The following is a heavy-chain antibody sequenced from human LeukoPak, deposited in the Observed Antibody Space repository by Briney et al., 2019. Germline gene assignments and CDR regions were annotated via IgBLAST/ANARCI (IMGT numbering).Heavy chain of an antibody. Sequence: GGSLRLSCAASGFTFNSYWMAWVRQAPGKGLEWVANINQDGSGKYYVDSVKGRFTISRDNAENSLYLQMNSLTVEDTAVYYCARDRGGLGSVFDYWGQGTLVTVSS. CDR3: ARDRGGLGSVFDY. D-gene: IGHD3-10*01. CDR2: INQDGSGK. V-gene: IGHV3-7*01. CDR1: GFTFNSYW. J-gene: IGHJ4*02.